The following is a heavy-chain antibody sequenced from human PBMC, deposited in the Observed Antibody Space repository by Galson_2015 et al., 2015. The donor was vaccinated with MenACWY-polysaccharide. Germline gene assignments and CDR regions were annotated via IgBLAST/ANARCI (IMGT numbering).Heavy chain of an antibody. J-gene: IGHJ3*01. D-gene: IGHD3-16*01. CDR1: GFSLSTRRVG. CDR3: AHLEITYGGIDKVDAFDV. CDR2: IYWDDDN. Sequence: PALVKPTQTLTLTCSFSGFSLSTRRVGVGWIRQPPGEALEWLAVIYWDDDNRYSPSLKSRLTITKDTSKNQVVLTITNMDPVDTATYYCAHLEITYGGIDKVDAFDVWGQGTMVSVSS. V-gene: IGHV2-5*02.